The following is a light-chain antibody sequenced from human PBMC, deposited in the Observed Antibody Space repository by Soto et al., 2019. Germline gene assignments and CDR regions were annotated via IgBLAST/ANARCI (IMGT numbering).Light chain of an antibody. J-gene: IGLJ2*01. CDR1: SSDVGGSNY. CDR2: DVN. CDR3: SAYRSGSTLV. V-gene: IGLV2-14*01. Sequence: QSALTQPASVSGSPGQSITISCTGTSSDVGGSNYVSWYQQHPGKAPKLMIYDVNNRPSGISNRFSGSKSGNTASLTISGPQAEDETDYYCSAYRSGSTLVFGGGTKQTVL.